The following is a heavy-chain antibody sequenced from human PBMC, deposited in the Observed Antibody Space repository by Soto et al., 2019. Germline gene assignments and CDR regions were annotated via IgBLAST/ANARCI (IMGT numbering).Heavy chain of an antibody. V-gene: IGHV1-8*01. D-gene: IGHD3-22*01. CDR1: GYTFTSYD. J-gene: IGHJ4*02. CDR3: ARAYYDSSGYYFDY. CDR2: MNPNSGNT. Sequence: QVQLVQSGAEVKKPGASVKVSCKASGYTFTSYDINWVRQATGQGLEWMGWMNPNSGNTGYAQKFQGRVTMTRNTSISTAYMEMSSLRSEDTAVYYCARAYYDSSGYYFDYWGQGTLVTVSS.